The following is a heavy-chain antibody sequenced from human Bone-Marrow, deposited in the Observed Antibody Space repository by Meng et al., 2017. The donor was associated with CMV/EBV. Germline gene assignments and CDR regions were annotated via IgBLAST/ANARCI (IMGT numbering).Heavy chain of an antibody. V-gene: IGHV4-59*12. CDR2: IYYSGST. CDR3: ARVVAAAGTRGPYYYYGMDV. Sequence: SETLSLTCTVSGGSISSYYWSWIRQPPGKGLEWIGYIYYSGSTNYNPSLKSRVTISVDTSKNQFSLKLSSVTAADTAVYYCARVVAAAGTRGPYYYYGMDVWRQGTTVTVSS. CDR1: GGSISSYY. J-gene: IGHJ6*02. D-gene: IGHD6-13*01.